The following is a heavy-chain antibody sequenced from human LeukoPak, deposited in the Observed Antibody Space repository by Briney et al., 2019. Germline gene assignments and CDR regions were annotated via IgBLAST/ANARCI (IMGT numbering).Heavy chain of an antibody. D-gene: IGHD3-22*01. CDR1: GFTFSSYG. V-gene: IGHV3-30*18. J-gene: IGHJ6*02. CDR2: ISYDGSNK. CDR3: AKDSAITMIVVVINYYYYYGMDV. Sequence: GRSLRLSCAASGFTFSSYGMHWVRQAPGKGLEWVAVISYDGSNKYYADSVKGRFTISRDNSKNTLYLQMNSLRAEDTAVYYCAKDSAITMIVVVINYYYYYGMDVWGQGTTVTVSS.